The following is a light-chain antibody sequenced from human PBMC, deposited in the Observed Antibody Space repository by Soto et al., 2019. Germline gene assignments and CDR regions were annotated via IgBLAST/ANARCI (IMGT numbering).Light chain of an antibody. CDR3: QQSYSSPLT. CDR1: QSISSY. V-gene: IGKV1-39*01. Sequence: DIQMTQSPSSLSASVGDRLTITCRASQSISSYLNWYQQKPGKAPKLLIYAASSLHGGVPSRFSGSGSGTDFTLTISSLQPEDFATYYCQQSYSSPLTFGGGTKVEIK. CDR2: AAS. J-gene: IGKJ4*01.